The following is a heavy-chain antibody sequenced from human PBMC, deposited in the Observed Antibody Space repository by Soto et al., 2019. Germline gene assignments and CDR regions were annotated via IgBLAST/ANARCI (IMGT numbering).Heavy chain of an antibody. CDR3: AGGIVATRYYYYYMXV. Sequence: PSETLSLTCTVSGGSISSSSYYWGWIRQPPGKGLEWIGSIYYSGSTYYNPSLKSRVTISVDTSKNQFSLKLSSVTAADTAVYYCAGGIVATRYYYYYMXVWGKGTTVXVSS. CDR1: GGSISSSSYY. J-gene: IGHJ6*03. CDR2: IYYSGST. D-gene: IGHD5-12*01. V-gene: IGHV4-39*01.